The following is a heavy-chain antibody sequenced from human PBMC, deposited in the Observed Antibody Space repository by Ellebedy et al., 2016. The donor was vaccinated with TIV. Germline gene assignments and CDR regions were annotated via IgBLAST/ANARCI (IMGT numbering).Heavy chain of an antibody. D-gene: IGHD3-22*01. CDR3: ARDLYYAGYYYGMDV. CDR2: IYYSGST. CDR1: GGSISSGGYY. J-gene: IGHJ6*02. V-gene: IGHV4-31*03. Sequence: SETLSLTXTVSGGSISSGGYYWSWIRQHPGKGLEWIGYIYYSGSTYYNPSLKSRVTISVDTSKNQFSLKLSSVTAADTAVYYCARDLYYAGYYYGMDVWGQGTTVTVSS.